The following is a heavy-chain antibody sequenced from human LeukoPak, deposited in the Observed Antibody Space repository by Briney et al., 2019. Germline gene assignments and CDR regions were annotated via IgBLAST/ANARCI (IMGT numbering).Heavy chain of an antibody. CDR2: IYYSGST. V-gene: IGHV4-39*07. Sequence: SETLSLTCTVSGGSISSSSYYWGWIRQPPGKGLEWIGSIYYSGSTYYNPPLKSRVTISVDTSKNQFSLKLSSVTAADTAVYYCAGDGYNGGYFDYWGQGTLVTVSS. CDR3: AGDGYNGGYFDY. CDR1: GGSISSSSYY. J-gene: IGHJ4*02. D-gene: IGHD5-24*01.